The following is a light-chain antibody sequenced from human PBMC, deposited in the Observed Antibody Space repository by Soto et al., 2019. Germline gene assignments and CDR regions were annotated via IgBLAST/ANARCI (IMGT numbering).Light chain of an antibody. J-gene: IGKJ2*01. CDR3: QQLNSYPYT. CDR1: QSVSGY. Sequence: AIQMTQSPASVSASPGDRVTITCRASQSVSGYLAWYQQKPGGAPKLLIYAASTLQSGVPSRFSGSGSGTDFTLTISSLQPEDFATYYCQQLNSYPYTFGQGTKLEIK. CDR2: AAS. V-gene: IGKV1-8*01.